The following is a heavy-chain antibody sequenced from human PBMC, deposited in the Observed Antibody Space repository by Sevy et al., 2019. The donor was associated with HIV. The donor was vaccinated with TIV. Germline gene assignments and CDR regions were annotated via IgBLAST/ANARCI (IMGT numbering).Heavy chain of an antibody. CDR1: GFTLSDAW. CDR3: TTDAHDFTNSPSPYYFDQ. V-gene: IGHV3-15*01. J-gene: IGHJ4*02. Sequence: GGSLRLSCAASGFTLSDAWMSWVRQAPGKGLEWVGRIKSKTDGGPTDYAAPVKGRFTISRDESKNTLYLQMNSLKTEDTAVYYCTTDAHDFTNSPSPYYFDQWGQGTLVTVSS. D-gene: IGHD4-4*01. CDR2: IKSKTDGGPT.